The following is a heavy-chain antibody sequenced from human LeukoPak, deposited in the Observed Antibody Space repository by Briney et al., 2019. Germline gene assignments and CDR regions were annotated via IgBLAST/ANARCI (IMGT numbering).Heavy chain of an antibody. CDR3: ARDQGGTWSQYYFDY. Sequence: GGSLRLSCAASGFTFSSYAMHWVRQAPGKGLEWVAVISYDGRNRYYADSVKGRFTISRDSSKNTLYLQMNSLRAEDTAVYYCARDQGGTWSQYYFDYWGQGTLVTVSS. CDR2: ISYDGRNR. CDR1: GFTFSSYA. J-gene: IGHJ4*02. D-gene: IGHD3-16*01. V-gene: IGHV3-30*04.